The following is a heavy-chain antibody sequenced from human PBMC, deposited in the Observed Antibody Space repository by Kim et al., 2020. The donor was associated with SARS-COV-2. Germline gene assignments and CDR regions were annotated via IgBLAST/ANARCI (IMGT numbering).Heavy chain of an antibody. CDR3: ATWRGYDILTGYYSPDY. Sequence: ASVKVSCKASGYTFTSYGISWVRQAPGQGLEWMGWISAYNGNTNYAQKLQGRVTMTTDTSTSTAYMELRSLRSDDTAVYYCATWRGYDILTGYYSPDYWGQGTLVTVSS. J-gene: IGHJ4*02. CDR2: ISAYNGNT. V-gene: IGHV1-18*01. D-gene: IGHD3-9*01. CDR1: GYTFTSYG.